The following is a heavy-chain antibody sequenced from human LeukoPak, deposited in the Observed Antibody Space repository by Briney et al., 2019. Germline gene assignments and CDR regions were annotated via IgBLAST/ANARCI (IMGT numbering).Heavy chain of an antibody. D-gene: IGHD3-22*01. CDR3: ARDFLYDSTGYDAFDI. CDR1: GGSISNGDFY. J-gene: IGHJ3*02. Sequence: LQTLSLTCTVSGGSISNGDFYWTWIRQPPGKGLEWIGYLHYSGYTYHNPSLKSRITTSIDTSKNQFSLKLSSVTAADTAVYYCARDFLYDSTGYDAFDIWGPGTMVTVSS. V-gene: IGHV4-30-4*01. CDR2: LHYSGYT.